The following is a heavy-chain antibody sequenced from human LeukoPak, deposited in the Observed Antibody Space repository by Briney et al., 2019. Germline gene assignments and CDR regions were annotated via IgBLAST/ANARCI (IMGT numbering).Heavy chain of an antibody. D-gene: IGHD2-2*01. CDR3: ARRVKWVVVPAAIWANWFDP. V-gene: IGHV4-39*07. J-gene: IGHJ5*02. CDR2: IYYSGST. Sequence: SETLSLTCTVSGGSISSSSYYWGWIRQPPGKGLEWIGSIYYSGSTYYNPSLKSRVTISVDTSKNQFSLKLSSVTAADTAVYYCARRVKWVVVPAAIWANWFDPWGQGTLVTVSS. CDR1: GGSISSSSYY.